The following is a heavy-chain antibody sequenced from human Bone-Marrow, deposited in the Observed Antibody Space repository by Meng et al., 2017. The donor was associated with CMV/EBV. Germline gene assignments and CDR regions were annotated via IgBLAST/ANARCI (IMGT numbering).Heavy chain of an antibody. J-gene: IGHJ4*02. D-gene: IGHD1/OR15-1a*01. V-gene: IGHV3-30*04. CDR1: GFTFSSYA. CDR2: ISYDGSNK. CDR3: ARVRWWTGTHFDY. Sequence: GGSLRLSCAASGFTFSSYAMHWVRQAPGKGLEWVAVISYDGSNKYYADSVKGRFTISRDNSKNTLYLQMNSLRAEDTAVYYCARVRWWTGTHFDYWGQGTLVTVSS.